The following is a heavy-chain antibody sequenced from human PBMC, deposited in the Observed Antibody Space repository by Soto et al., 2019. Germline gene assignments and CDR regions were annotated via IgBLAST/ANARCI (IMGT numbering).Heavy chain of an antibody. CDR2: ISGSGGST. V-gene: IGHV3-23*01. D-gene: IGHD3-3*01. J-gene: IGHJ4*02. Sequence: EVQLLESGGGLVQPGGSLRLSCAASGFTFSSYAMSWVRQAPGKGLEWVSAISGSGGSTYYADSVKGRFTISRDNSKNTLYLQMNSLRAEDTAVYYCAKDLYYDFWRGYYNGIDYWGQGTLVTVSS. CDR3: AKDLYYDFWRGYYNGIDY. CDR1: GFTFSSYA.